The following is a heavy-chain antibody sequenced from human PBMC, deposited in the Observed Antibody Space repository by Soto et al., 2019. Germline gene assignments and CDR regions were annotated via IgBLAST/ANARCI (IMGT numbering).Heavy chain of an antibody. CDR1: GFTFSSYA. D-gene: IGHD5-12*01. CDR2: ISGSGGST. Sequence: GGSLRLSCAASGFTFSSYAMSWVRQAPGKGLEWVSAISGSGGSTYYADSAKGRFTISRDNSKNTLYLQMNSLRAEDTAVYYCAKRTRGYSGYGYFDYWGQGTLVTVSS. CDR3: AKRTRGYSGYGYFDY. J-gene: IGHJ4*02. V-gene: IGHV3-23*01.